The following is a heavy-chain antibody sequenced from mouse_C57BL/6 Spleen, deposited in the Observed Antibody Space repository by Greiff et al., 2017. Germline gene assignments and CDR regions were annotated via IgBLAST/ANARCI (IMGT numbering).Heavy chain of an antibody. Sequence: EVQLQESGPGLVKPSQSLSLTCSVTGYSITSGYYWNWIRQFPGNKLEWMGYISYDGSNNYNPSLKNRISITRDTSTNQFFLKLNSVTTEDTATYYFSRTYYYGSSCGGFDVWGTGTTVTVSA. CDR3: SRTYYYGSSCGGFDV. D-gene: IGHD1-1*01. V-gene: IGHV3-6*01. CDR2: ISYDGSN. CDR1: GYSITSGYY. J-gene: IGHJ1*03.